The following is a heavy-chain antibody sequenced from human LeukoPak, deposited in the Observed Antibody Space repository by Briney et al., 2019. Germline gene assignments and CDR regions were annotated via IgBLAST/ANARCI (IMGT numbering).Heavy chain of an antibody. Sequence: GASVKVSCTASGYTFTNYGIFWVRQAPGQGLEWMGWISAYSGNTNYAQKLQGRVTMTTESSTSTAYMELESLRSDDTAVYYCAISQGSYYDTRGYLGGDYWGQGTLVTVSS. CDR2: ISAYSGNT. CDR1: GYTFTNYG. CDR3: AISQGSYYDTRGYLGGDY. D-gene: IGHD3-22*01. J-gene: IGHJ4*02. V-gene: IGHV1-18*01.